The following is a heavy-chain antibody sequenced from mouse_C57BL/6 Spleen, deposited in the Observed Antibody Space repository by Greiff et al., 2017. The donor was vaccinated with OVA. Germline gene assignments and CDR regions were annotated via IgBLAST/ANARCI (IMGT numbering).Heavy chain of an antibody. D-gene: IGHD2-5*01. V-gene: IGHV1-64*01. CDR3: AGYSNYGYYFDY. J-gene: IGHJ2*01. Sequence: VQLQQPGAELVKPGASVKLSCKASGYTFTSYWMHWVKQRPGQGLEWIGMIHPNSGSTTYNEKFTSKATLTVDKSSSTAYMQLSSLRSEDSAVYYCAGYSNYGYYFDYWGQGTTRTVSS. CDR2: IHPNSGST. CDR1: GYTFTSYW.